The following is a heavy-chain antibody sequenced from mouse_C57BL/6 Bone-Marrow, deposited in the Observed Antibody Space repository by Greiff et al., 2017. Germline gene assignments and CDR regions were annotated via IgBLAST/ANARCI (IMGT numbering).Heavy chain of an antibody. CDR3: ARNRPTIVTSYCAMGY. Sequence: QVQLQQSGPGLVQPSQSLSITCTVSGFSLTSYGVHWVRQSPGKGLEWLGVIWSGGSTDYNAAFISRLSISKDNSKSQVFFKMNSLQADDTAIYYCARNRPTIVTSYCAMGYWGQGTSVTVSS. CDR2: IWSGGST. J-gene: IGHJ4*01. D-gene: IGHD2-5*01. V-gene: IGHV2-2*01. CDR1: GFSLTSYG.